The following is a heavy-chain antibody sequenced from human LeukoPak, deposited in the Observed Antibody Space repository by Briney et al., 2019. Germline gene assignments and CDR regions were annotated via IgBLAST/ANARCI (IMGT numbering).Heavy chain of an antibody. CDR2: ISAYNGNT. CDR1: GYTFTSYG. CDR3: ARESYDFWSGYRYGMDV. J-gene: IGHJ6*02. Sequence: GASVQVSCKASGYTFTSYGISWVRQAPGQGLEWMGWISAYNGNTNYAQKLQGRVTMTTDTSTSTAYMELRSLRSDDTAVYYCARESYDFWSGYRYGMDVWGQGTTVTVSS. V-gene: IGHV1-18*01. D-gene: IGHD3-3*01.